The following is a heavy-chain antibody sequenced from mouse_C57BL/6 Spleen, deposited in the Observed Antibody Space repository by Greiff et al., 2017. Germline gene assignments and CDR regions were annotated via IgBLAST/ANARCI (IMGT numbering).Heavy chain of an antibody. CDR3: ARIYGSSLGDAMDY. CDR2: IWSGGST. V-gene: IGHV2-2*01. Sequence: QVQLQQSGPGLVQPSQSLSITCTVSGFSLTSYGVHWVRQSPGKGLEWLGVIWSGGSTDYNAAFISRLSISQDNSKSQVFSKMNSLQAGDTAIYYGARIYGSSLGDAMDYWGQGTSVTVSS. CDR1: GFSLTSYG. J-gene: IGHJ4*01. D-gene: IGHD1-1*01.